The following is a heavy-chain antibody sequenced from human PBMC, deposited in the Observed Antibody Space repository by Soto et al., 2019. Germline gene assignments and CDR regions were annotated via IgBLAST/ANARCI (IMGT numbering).Heavy chain of an antibody. CDR2: IVVGSGNT. V-gene: IGHV1-58*01. Sequence: QWVRQARGQRLEWIGWIVVGSGNTNYAQKFQERVTITRDMSTSTAYMELSSLRSEDTAVYYCAADLGRGNLDYWGQGTLVTVSS. CDR3: AADLGRGNLDY. D-gene: IGHD2-15*01. J-gene: IGHJ4*02.